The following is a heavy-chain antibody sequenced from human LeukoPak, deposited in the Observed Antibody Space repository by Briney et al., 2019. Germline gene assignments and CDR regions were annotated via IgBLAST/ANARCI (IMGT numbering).Heavy chain of an antibody. CDR1: GGTFSSYA. CDR3: ARAYYDSSGYYPYYFDY. CDR2: IIPILGIA. Sequence: SVKVSCKASGGTFSSYAISWVRQAPGQGLEWMGRIIPILGIANYAQKFQGRVTITADESTSTAYMELSSLRSEDTAVYYCARAYYDSSGYYPYYFDYWGQGTLVTVSS. V-gene: IGHV1-69*04. D-gene: IGHD3-22*01. J-gene: IGHJ4*02.